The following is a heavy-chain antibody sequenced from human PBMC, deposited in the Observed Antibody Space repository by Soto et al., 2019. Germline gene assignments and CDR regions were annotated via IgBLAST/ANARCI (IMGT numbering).Heavy chain of an antibody. CDR3: AKDPNYGSGSYYYYYYGMDV. D-gene: IGHD3-10*01. Sequence: GGSLRLSCAASGFTFSSYGMHWVRQAPDKGLEWVAVISYDGSNKYYADSVKGRFTISRDNSKNTLYLQMNSLRAEDTAVYYCAKDPNYGSGSYYYYYYGMDVWGQGTTVTVPS. V-gene: IGHV3-30*18. J-gene: IGHJ6*02. CDR1: GFTFSSYG. CDR2: ISYDGSNK.